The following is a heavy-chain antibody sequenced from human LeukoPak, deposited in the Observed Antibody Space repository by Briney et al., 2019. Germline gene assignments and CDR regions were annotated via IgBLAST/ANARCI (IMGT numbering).Heavy chain of an antibody. Sequence: PGGFLRLSCAASGFTFDDYAMHWVRQAPGKGLEWVSGISWNSGSIGYADSVKGRFTISRDNSKNTLYLQMNSLRAEDTAVYYCAKGATSCSSTSCPDAFDIWGQGTMVTVSS. CDR1: GFTFDDYA. CDR2: ISWNSGSI. J-gene: IGHJ3*02. CDR3: AKGATSCSSTSCPDAFDI. D-gene: IGHD2-2*01. V-gene: IGHV3-9*01.